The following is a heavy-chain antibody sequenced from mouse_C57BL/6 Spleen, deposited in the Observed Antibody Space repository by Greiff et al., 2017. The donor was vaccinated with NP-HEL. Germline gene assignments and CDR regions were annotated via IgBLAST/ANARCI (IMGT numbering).Heavy chain of an antibody. CDR3: ARLPITTVVGGYFDV. D-gene: IGHD1-1*01. V-gene: IGHV1-69*01. Sequence: QVHVKQPGAELVMPGASVKLSCKASGYTFTSYWMHWVKQRPGQGLERIGELDPSDSYTNYNQKFKGKSTLTVDKSSSTAYMQLSSLTSEDSAVYYCARLPITTVVGGYFDVWGTGTTVTVSS. CDR2: LDPSDSYT. CDR1: GYTFTSYW. J-gene: IGHJ1*03.